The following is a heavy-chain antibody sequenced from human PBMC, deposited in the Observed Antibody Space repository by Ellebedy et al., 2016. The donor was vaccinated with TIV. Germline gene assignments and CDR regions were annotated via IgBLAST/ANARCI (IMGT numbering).Heavy chain of an antibody. D-gene: IGHD2-2*01. CDR1: GFTFSTYW. Sequence: GGSLRLXXAASGFTFSTYWMHWVRQAPGKGLVWVSRINSDGSRIDYADSVKGRFTISRDNAKNTLYLQMNSLSPEDTAVYYCARTPATMDPDYWGQGTLVTVSS. CDR2: INSDGSRI. V-gene: IGHV3-74*01. J-gene: IGHJ4*02. CDR3: ARTPATMDPDY.